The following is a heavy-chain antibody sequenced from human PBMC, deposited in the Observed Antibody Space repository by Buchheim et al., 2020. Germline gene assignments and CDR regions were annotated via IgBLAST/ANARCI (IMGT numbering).Heavy chain of an antibody. CDR3: ARALGRTPWFDP. CDR1: AGSIDGYY. Sequence: QVQLQESGPGLVKPSETLSLTCTVSAGSIDGYYWSWIRQPPGKGLEWIGYISYSGSTNYNPSLKSRVTISVDMSKNHFSLQLSSVTAADTAVYYCARALGRTPWFDPWGQGTL. J-gene: IGHJ5*02. V-gene: IGHV4-59*01. D-gene: IGHD7-27*01. CDR2: ISYSGST.